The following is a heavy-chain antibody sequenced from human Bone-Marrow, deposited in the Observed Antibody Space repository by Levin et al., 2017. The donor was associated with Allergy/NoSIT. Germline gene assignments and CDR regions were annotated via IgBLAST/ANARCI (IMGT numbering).Heavy chain of an antibody. CDR2: INPNSGDT. CDR3: ARERSITIFGGVPTKTFDY. V-gene: IGHV1-2*02. D-gene: IGHD3-3*01. Sequence: GESLKISCQASGYTFTGYYLHWVRQAPGQGLEWMGWINPNSGDTNSAQKFQGRVTMTRDTSITTAYMELSRLTSDDTAVYYCARERSITIFGGVPTKTFDYWGQGTLVTVSS. CDR1: GYTFTGYY. J-gene: IGHJ4*02.